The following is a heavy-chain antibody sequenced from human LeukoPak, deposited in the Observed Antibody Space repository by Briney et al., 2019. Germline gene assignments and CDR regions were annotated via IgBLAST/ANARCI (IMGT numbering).Heavy chain of an antibody. CDR2: ISGDGAST. CDR3: ATPAGGYYYDSSGGMDV. D-gene: IGHD3-22*01. J-gene: IGHJ6*02. CDR1: GFTFDDYA. V-gene: IGHV3-43*02. Sequence: GGSLRLSCAASGFTFDDYAMHWVRQAPGKGLEWVALISGDGASTNYADSVKGRFTISRDNSKNSLYLQMNILRNEDTALYYCATPAGGYYYDSSGGMDVWGQGTTVIVSS.